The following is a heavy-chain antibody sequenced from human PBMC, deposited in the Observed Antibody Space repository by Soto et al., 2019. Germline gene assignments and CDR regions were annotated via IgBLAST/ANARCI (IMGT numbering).Heavy chain of an antibody. D-gene: IGHD3-3*01. CDR1: GFTFSSYG. CDR2: ISNSSSYI. Sequence: EVQLVESGGGPVKPGGSLRLSCAASGFTFSSYGMNWVRRAPGKGLEWVSSISNSSSYIYYADSVKGRFTISRDNAKNSLSLQMSSLRVEDTAVYYCARAENDFWSGNVYYYYGMDVWGQGTTVTVSS. V-gene: IGHV3-21*01. J-gene: IGHJ6*02. CDR3: ARAENDFWSGNVYYYYGMDV.